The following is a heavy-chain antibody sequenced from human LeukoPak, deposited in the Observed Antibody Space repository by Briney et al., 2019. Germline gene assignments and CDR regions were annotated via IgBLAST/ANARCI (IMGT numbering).Heavy chain of an antibody. CDR2: IHNSRGT. V-gene: IGHV4-31*03. CDR3: GKVGGNSNS. CDR1: GGSITSDIFY. J-gene: IGHJ5*02. Sequence: SETLSLTCTVSGGSITSDIFYWNWIRQHPGKGLEWIGSIHNSRGTSYNPSLESRLTISVDTSEDQFFLKMSYVTAADTAMYYCGKVGGNSNSWGQGTLVTVSS. D-gene: IGHD4-23*01.